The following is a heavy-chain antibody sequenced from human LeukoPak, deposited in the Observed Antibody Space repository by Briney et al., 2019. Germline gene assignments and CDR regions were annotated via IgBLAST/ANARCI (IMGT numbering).Heavy chain of an antibody. J-gene: IGHJ4*02. Sequence: SETLSLTCTVSGGSISTYYWSCIWQPPGKRLECIGYIYNTGGTNYNPSLKSRVTISLDTSKNQFSLKLSSVTAADTAVYYCARSRMATRPFDYWGQGTLVTVSS. CDR2: IYNTGGT. V-gene: IGHV4-59*01. D-gene: IGHD6-6*01. CDR1: GGSISTYY. CDR3: ARSRMATRPFDY.